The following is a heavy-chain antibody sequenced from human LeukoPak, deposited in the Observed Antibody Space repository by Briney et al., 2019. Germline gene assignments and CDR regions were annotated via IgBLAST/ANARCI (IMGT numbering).Heavy chain of an antibody. Sequence: PRRSLRLSCAASGFTFRSYGMHWVRQAPGKGLEWVAFISYYGSNKYYADSVKGRFTISRDNSKNTLYLQMNSLRAEDPAVDYCANPDVYYDSSGYDAFDIWGQGTMVTVSS. V-gene: IGHV3-30*18. CDR3: ANPDVYYDSSGYDAFDI. CDR2: ISYYGSNK. CDR1: GFTFRSYG. J-gene: IGHJ3*02. D-gene: IGHD3-22*01.